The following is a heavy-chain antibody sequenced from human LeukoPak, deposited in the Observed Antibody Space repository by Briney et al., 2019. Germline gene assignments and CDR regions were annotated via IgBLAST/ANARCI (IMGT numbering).Heavy chain of an antibody. CDR3: ARDQGDCGGDCSWAPVDY. J-gene: IGHJ4*02. CDR1: GGSISSGDYY. Sequence: SQTLSLTCTVSGGSISSGDYYWSWIRQPPGKGLEWIGYIYYSGSTYYNPSLKSRVTISVDTSKNQFSLKLSSVTAADTAVYYCARDQGDCGGDCSWAPVDYWGQGTLVTVSS. V-gene: IGHV4-30-4*01. D-gene: IGHD2-21*02. CDR2: IYYSGST.